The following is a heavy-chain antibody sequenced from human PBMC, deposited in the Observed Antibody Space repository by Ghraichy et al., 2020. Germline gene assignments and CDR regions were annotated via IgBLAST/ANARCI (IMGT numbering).Heavy chain of an antibody. CDR3: ARAQYGARNDY. Sequence: LSLTCAASGFTFSSYWMSWVRQAPGKGLEWVANIKQDGSEKYYVDSVKGRFTISRDNAKNSLYLQMNSLRAEDTAVYYCARAQYGARNDYWGQGTLVTVSS. CDR1: GFTFSSYW. J-gene: IGHJ4*02. CDR2: IKQDGSEK. V-gene: IGHV3-7*01. D-gene: IGHD1-26*01.